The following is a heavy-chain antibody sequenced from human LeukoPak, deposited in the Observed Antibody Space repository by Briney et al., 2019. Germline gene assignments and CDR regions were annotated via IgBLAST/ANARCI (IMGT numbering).Heavy chain of an antibody. Sequence: GGSLRLSCAASGFTFNSYAMSWVRQAPGKGLEWVSDNSGSGGSTYYADSVKGRFTISRDNSKNTLYLQMNSLRADDTAVYYCAKVRYQLLIDYWGQGTLVTVSS. J-gene: IGHJ4*02. CDR2: NSGSGGST. V-gene: IGHV3-23*01. CDR3: AKVRYQLLIDY. D-gene: IGHD2-2*01. CDR1: GFTFNSYA.